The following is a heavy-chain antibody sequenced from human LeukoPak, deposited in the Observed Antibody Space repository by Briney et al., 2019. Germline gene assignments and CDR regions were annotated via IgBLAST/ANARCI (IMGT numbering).Heavy chain of an antibody. Sequence: GGSLRLSCAASGFTFSSYSMNWVRQAPGKGLEWVSSISSSSSYIYYADSVKGRFTISRDNAKNSLYLQMNSLRAEDTAVYYCAIKYSSSSWFPRPNGDAFDIWGQGTMVTVSS. CDR2: ISSSSSYI. J-gene: IGHJ3*02. CDR3: AIKYSSSSWFPRPNGDAFDI. CDR1: GFTFSSYS. V-gene: IGHV3-21*01. D-gene: IGHD6-6*01.